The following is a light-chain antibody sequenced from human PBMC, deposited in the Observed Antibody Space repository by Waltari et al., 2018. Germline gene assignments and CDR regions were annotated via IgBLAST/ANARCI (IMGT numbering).Light chain of an antibody. Sequence: DIQMSQSQSSLSASVGYRVPITCRESQGISIYLNWYQQKPGKAPKLLIYYANSLASGVPSRFSGSGSGTEFTLTISSLQPEDFATYYCQQGNSYPRTFGQGTKVEIK. J-gene: IGKJ1*01. CDR3: QQGNSYPRT. V-gene: IGKV1-17*01. CDR1: QGISIY. CDR2: YAN.